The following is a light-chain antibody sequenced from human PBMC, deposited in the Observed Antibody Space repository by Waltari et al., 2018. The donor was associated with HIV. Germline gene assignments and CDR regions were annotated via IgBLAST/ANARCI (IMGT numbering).Light chain of an antibody. J-gene: IGLJ3*02. CDR3: QVWHISTDHWV. CDR1: NIGSKG. V-gene: IGLV3-21*04. CDR2: YDS. Sequence: SYVLTQPPSVSVAPGKTASITCEAANIGSKGVHWYQQKPGQAPILVIYYDSDRPSGIPERFSGSNSGNTATLTISRVEAGDEADYYCQVWHISTDHWVFGAGTKLTV.